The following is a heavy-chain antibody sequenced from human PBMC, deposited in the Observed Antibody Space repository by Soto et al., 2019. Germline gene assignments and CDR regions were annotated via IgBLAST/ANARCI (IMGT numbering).Heavy chain of an antibody. CDR1: GFTFSSYS. CDR2: ISGSGGSGSGGIT. V-gene: IGHV3-23*01. Sequence: PGGSLRLSCSASGFTFSSYSMSWVRQAPGKGLEWIASISGSGGSGSGGITFYRDSVRGRFIISRDNSENTLYLKLKSLRAEETAVYYCAKSDESTGYFCNDSWGQGTLVTVSS. CDR3: AKSDESTGYFCNDS. J-gene: IGHJ4*02. D-gene: IGHD3-22*01.